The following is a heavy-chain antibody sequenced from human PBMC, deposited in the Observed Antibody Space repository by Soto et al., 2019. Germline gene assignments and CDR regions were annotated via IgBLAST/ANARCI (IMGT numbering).Heavy chain of an antibody. V-gene: IGHV1-46*01. Sequence: QVQLVQSGAEVKKPGASVNVSCKASGYIFTSYYIHWVRQAPGQGLEWMGRINPSGGSTTYAQKFQGRVTMTRDTSTSTVYMELNSLRSEDTAVYYCARGYCSSSSCSSDNWFDPWGQGTLVTVSS. J-gene: IGHJ5*02. CDR2: INPSGGST. CDR1: GYIFTSYY. CDR3: ARGYCSSSSCSSDNWFDP. D-gene: IGHD2-2*01.